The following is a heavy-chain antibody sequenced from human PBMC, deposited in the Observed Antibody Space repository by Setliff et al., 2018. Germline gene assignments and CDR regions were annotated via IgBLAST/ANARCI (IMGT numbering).Heavy chain of an antibody. CDR2: ITDDGGTT. V-gene: IGHV3-23*01. J-gene: IGHJ4*02. Sequence: GVLSLSCTTSGFTFFSYTMNWVRQAPGKGLEWVSAITDDGGTTHYAGSVKGRFTIARDNSNSTLYLQMNSLRVEDTALYYCAKSSGSSSSTNLEYLGPGTLVTVSS. D-gene: IGHD6-6*01. CDR1: GFTFFSYT. CDR3: AKSSGSSSSTNLEY.